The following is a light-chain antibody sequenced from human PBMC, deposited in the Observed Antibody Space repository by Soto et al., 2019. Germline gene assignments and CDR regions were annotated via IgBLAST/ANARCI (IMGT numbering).Light chain of an antibody. V-gene: IGKV3D-20*02. CDR2: DGC. CDR1: QSVTNSY. J-gene: IGKJ1*01. Sequence: MVRTHFPVTMSPSPGVGATLSYRASQSVTNSYLAWYQHKPGQAPRLLSYDGCSGTPGIPARCSGRWSGTEFGLTIGSRGPEDFAVNCCQHRSNSWSFGQGTKWIS. CDR3: QHRSNSWS.